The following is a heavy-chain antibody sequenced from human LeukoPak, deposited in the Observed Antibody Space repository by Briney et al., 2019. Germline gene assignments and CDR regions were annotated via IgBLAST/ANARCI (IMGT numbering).Heavy chain of an antibody. D-gene: IGHD3-10*01. V-gene: IGHV3-21*01. CDR3: ARDEYYGSGSYYNYYYYMDV. CDR2: ISSSSSYI. J-gene: IGHJ6*03. CDR1: GFTFSSYS. Sequence: GXSLRLSCAASGFTFSSYSMNWVRQAPGKGLEWVSSISSSSSYIYYADSVKGRFTISRDNAKNSLYLQMNSLRAEDTAVYYCARDEYYGSGSYYNYYYYMDVWGKGTTVTVSS.